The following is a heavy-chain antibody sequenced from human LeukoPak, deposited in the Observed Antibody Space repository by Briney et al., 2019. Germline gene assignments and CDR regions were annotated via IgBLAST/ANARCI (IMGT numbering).Heavy chain of an antibody. CDR1: GGSISSYY. CDR3: ARESAVVGWFDP. D-gene: IGHD2-15*01. V-gene: IGHV4-4*07. CDR2: IYTSGGT. Sequence: SETLSLTCTVSGGSISSYYWSWIRQPAGKGLEWIGRIYTSGGTNYNPSLKSRVTMSVDTSKNQFSLKLSSVTAADTAVYYCARESAVVGWFDPWGQGTLVTVSS. J-gene: IGHJ5*02.